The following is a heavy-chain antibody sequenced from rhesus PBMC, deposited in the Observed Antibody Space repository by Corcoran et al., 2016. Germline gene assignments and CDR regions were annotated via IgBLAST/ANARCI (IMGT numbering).Heavy chain of an antibody. CDR2: ISGSSGST. J-gene: IGHJ4*01. CDR1: GGSVSSSNW. D-gene: IGHD3-16*01. Sequence: QVQLQESGPGLVKPSETLSLTCAVSGGSVSSSNWWSWIRQPPRKGLEWIGYISGSSGSTYYNPSLKSRVTISTEPSKNQFSLKLSSVTAADTAVYYCARFYSGSYYYGYWGQGVLVTVSS. CDR3: ARFYSGSYYYGY. V-gene: IGHV4-65*01.